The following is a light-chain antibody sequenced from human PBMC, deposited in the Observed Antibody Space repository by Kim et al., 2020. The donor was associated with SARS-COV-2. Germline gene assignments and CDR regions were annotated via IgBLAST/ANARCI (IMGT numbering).Light chain of an antibody. J-gene: IGLJ1*01. CDR2: DTS. CDR3: FLAYSGAYV. CDR1: TGTVGSCHH. V-gene: IGLV7-46*01. Sequence: PEVSVNLARGTSTGTVGSCHHPYWFQHKRDRAPSTLIYDTSNKPSCTAARFSGSLLGGKAALTLSGAEAEDEAEYYCFLAYSGAYVFGAGTKVTVL.